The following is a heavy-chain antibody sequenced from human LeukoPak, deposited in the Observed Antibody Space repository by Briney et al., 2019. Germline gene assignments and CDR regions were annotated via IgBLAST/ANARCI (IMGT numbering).Heavy chain of an antibody. CDR1: GGSISSYY. CDR2: IYYSGST. Sequence: SETLSLTCTVSGGSISSYYWSWIRQPPGKGLEWIGYIYYSGSTNYNPSLKSRVTISVDTSKNQFSLKLSSVTAADTAVYYCARDFGYSSSWCSNYYGMDVWGQGTTVTVSS. CDR3: ARDFGYSSSWCSNYYGMDV. J-gene: IGHJ6*02. D-gene: IGHD6-13*01. V-gene: IGHV4-59*01.